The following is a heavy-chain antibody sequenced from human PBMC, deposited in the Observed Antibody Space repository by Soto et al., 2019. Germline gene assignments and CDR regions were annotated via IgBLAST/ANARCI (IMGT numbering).Heavy chain of an antibody. Sequence: QVQLQQWGAGLLKPSETLSLTCAVYGGSFSGYYWSWIRQPPGKGLERIGEINHSGSTNYNPSLNSRATISVDTSKNQFSLKLSSVTAADTAVYYCARGPTRAPFDYWGQGTLVTVSS. CDR3: ARGPTRAPFDY. CDR2: INHSGST. D-gene: IGHD6-6*01. J-gene: IGHJ4*02. CDR1: GGSFSGYY. V-gene: IGHV4-34*01.